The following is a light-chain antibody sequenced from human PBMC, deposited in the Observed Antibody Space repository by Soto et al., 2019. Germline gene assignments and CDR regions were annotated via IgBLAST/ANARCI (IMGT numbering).Light chain of an antibody. CDR3: MQALQTPLT. Sequence: DIVMTQSPLSLPVTPGEPASISCRSSQSLLHSNGYNYLDWYMQKPGQSPQLLIYLGSNRASGVADRFSGSGSGTDFTLKISSVEAADVGVYYCMQALQTPLTFGGGTKVEIK. V-gene: IGKV2-28*01. CDR2: LGS. CDR1: QSLLHSNGYNY. J-gene: IGKJ4*01.